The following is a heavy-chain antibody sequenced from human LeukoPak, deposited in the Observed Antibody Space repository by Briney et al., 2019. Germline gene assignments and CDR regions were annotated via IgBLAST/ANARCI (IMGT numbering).Heavy chain of an antibody. J-gene: IGHJ3*01. D-gene: IGHD2-21*01. CDR2: INHDGSGK. Sequence: GSLRLSFVASGFTFNTYWMSWVRQAPGKGLEWVANINHDGSGKYYVDSVKGRLTISRDNAKNSLYLQMNSLRVEDTAVYYCASDPFNIAAHDAFNFWGQGTAVTVSS. V-gene: IGHV3-7*01. CDR1: GFTFNTYW. CDR3: ASDPFNIAAHDAFNF.